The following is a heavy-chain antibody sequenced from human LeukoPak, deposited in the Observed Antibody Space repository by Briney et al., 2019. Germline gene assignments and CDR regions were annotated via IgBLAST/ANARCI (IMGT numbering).Heavy chain of an antibody. V-gene: IGHV3-15*01. CDR3: TSLVGSPTY. D-gene: IGHD4-23*01. CDR2: IKGKAEGGTT. J-gene: IGHJ4*02. CDR1: GFTFSNAC. Sequence: PGGSLRLSCAASGFTFSNACMSWVRQAPGKGLEWVGHIKGKAEGGTTDYAALVKSRFSISRDDSKNTVYLQMNSLRTEDTAVYYCTSLVGSPTYWGQGTLVAVSS.